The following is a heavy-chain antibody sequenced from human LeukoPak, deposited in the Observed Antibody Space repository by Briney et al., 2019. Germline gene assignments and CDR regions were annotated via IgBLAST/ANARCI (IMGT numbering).Heavy chain of an antibody. CDR3: ARVEYSSGWRGVDY. D-gene: IGHD6-19*01. Sequence: GGSLRLSCAASGFTVSSNYMSWVRQAPGKGLEWVSVIYSGGSTYYADSVKGRFTISRDNSKNTLYLQMNSLRAENTAVYYCARVEYSSGWRGVDYWGQGTLVSVSS. J-gene: IGHJ4*02. V-gene: IGHV3-53*01. CDR1: GFTVSSNY. CDR2: IYSGGST.